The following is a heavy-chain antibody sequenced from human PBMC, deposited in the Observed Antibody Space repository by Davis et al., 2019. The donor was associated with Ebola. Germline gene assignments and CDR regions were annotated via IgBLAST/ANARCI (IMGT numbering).Heavy chain of an antibody. V-gene: IGHV4-31*03. CDR2: IYYIGST. CDR1: GGSISSGGYY. Sequence: LRLSCTVSGGSISSGGYYWSWIRQHPGKGLEWIGYIYYIGSTYYNPSPKSRFTIPVDTSKNQFSLKLSSVTAADTAVYYCAREPYCSSTSCHFDYWGQGTLVTVSS. D-gene: IGHD2-2*01. CDR3: AREPYCSSTSCHFDY. J-gene: IGHJ4*02.